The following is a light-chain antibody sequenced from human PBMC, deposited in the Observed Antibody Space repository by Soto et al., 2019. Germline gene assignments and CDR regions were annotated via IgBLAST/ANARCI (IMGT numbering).Light chain of an antibody. V-gene: IGKV3-20*01. J-gene: IGKJ4*01. Sequence: EIVMTQSPATLSVSPGESATLSCRASQNIGNNLAWYQQKPGQAPRLLIYDASSRATGIPDRFSGGGSGTDFTLTISRLEPEDFAVYYCQQFSSYPLTFGGGTKVDI. CDR2: DAS. CDR3: QQFSSYPLT. CDR1: QNIGNN.